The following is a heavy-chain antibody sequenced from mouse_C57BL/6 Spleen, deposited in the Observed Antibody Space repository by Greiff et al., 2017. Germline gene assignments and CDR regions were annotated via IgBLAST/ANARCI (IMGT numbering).Heavy chain of an antibody. CDR2: ILPGSGST. CDR3: ARIRYLGLLRSYFDY. Sequence: VQLQQSGAELMKPGASVKLSCKATGYTFTGYWLEWVKQRPGHGLEWIGEILPGSGSTNYNEKFKGKATFTADTSSNTAYMQLSSLTAEDSAIYYCARIRYLGLLRSYFDYWGQGTTLTVSS. CDR1: GYTFTGYW. V-gene: IGHV1-9*01. J-gene: IGHJ2*01. D-gene: IGHD1-1*01.